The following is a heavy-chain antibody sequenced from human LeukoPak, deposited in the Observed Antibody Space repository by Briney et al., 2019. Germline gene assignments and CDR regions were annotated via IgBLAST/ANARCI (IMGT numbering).Heavy chain of an antibody. V-gene: IGHV3-23*01. CDR1: GFTFSTYA. Sequence: GGSLRLSCAASGFTFSTYAMSWVRQAPGKGLEWVSAISDSGFGTYYADSVKGRFTISRDNSKNTLYLQMNSLRAEDTAVYYCFILWAIWGQGTLVTVSS. D-gene: IGHD2-21*01. J-gene: IGHJ4*02. CDR3: FILWAI. CDR2: ISDSGFGT.